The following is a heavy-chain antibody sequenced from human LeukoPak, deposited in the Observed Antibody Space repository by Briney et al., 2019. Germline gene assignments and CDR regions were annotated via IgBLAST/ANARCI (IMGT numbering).Heavy chain of an antibody. CDR3: ARPYYYGSGSYDGLYYFDY. J-gene: IGHJ4*02. Sequence: SETLSLTCAVYGGSFSGCYWSWIRQPPGKGLEWIGEINHSGSTNYNPSLKSRVTISVDTSKNQFSLKLSSVTAADTAVYYCARPYYYGSGSYDGLYYFDYWGQGTLVTVSS. V-gene: IGHV4-34*01. CDR1: GGSFSGCY. CDR2: INHSGST. D-gene: IGHD3-10*01.